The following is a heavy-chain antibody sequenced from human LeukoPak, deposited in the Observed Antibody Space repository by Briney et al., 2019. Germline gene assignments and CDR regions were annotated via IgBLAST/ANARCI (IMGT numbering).Heavy chain of an antibody. J-gene: IGHJ4*01. V-gene: IGHV3-23*01. CDR2: ISGSGGST. CDR1: GFTFNNYA. CDR3: VGFSGWYQTGVY. Sequence: PGGSLRPSFATSGFTFNNYAISSVSHTPGKGLEWVSAISGSGGSTYYADSVKGRFTISRDNSKNTLYLQMNRLRAEDTAVYYCVGFSGWYQTGVYWGQGTLVTVSS. D-gene: IGHD6-19*01.